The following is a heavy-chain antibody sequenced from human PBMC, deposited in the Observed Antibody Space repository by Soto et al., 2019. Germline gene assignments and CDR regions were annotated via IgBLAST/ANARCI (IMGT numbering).Heavy chain of an antibody. J-gene: IGHJ4*02. CDR3: ARDYYYDSSGYFDY. CDR1: GGTFSSYA. D-gene: IGHD3-22*01. V-gene: IGHV1-69*13. Sequence: SVKVSCKASGGTFSSYAISWVRQAPGQGLEWMGGIIPIFGTANYAQKFQGRVTITADESTSTAYMELSSLRSEDTAVYYCARDYYYDSSGYFDYWGQGTLVTVSS. CDR2: IIPIFGTA.